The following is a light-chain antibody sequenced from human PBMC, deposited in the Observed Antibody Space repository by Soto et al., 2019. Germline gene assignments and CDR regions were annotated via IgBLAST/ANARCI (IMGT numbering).Light chain of an antibody. Sequence: EIVLTQSPATLSLSPGERATLSCRASQSVSTQIAWYQKKPGQAPRLLIHDASVRATGIPARISGSGSGTDFTHTINTLETEDFGLYYCLLCINWPVFTFGPGTTVDIK. J-gene: IGKJ3*01. CDR3: LLCINWPVFT. CDR2: DAS. V-gene: IGKV3-11*01. CDR1: QSVSTQ.